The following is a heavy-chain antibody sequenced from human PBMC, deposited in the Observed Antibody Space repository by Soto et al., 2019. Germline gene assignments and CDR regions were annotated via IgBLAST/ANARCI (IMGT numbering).Heavy chain of an antibody. CDR1: GFTFTNYW. J-gene: IGHJ4*02. Sequence: PGRSLRLSCAAAGFTFTNYWMHWVRQLPGKGLVWVSRIDGVGSGTSYCDSVRGRFTISRDNAENTLYLQMSSLRAEDTAVYYCATVFDYWGQGTVVTVSS. CDR2: IDGVGSGT. V-gene: IGHV3-74*01. CDR3: ATVFDY.